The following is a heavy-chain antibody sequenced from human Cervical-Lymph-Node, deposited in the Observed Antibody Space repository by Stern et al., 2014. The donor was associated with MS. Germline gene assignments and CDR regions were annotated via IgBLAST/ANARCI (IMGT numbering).Heavy chain of an antibody. CDR3: ARDYDGS. J-gene: IGHJ5*02. CDR2: IYHRGST. Sequence: QVQLQESGPGLVKPSGTLSLTCAVSGGSLISSNWWSWVRQPPGKGLEWIGDIYHRGSTNYNPSLKSRLTISLDKSKNQFSLKLTSVTAADTAMYYCARDYDGSWGQGTLVTVSS. V-gene: IGHV4-4*02. CDR1: GGSLISSNW. D-gene: IGHD3-16*01.